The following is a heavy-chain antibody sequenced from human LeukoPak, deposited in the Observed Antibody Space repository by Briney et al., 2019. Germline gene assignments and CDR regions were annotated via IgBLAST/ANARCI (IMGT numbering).Heavy chain of an antibody. V-gene: IGHV4-59*08. J-gene: IGHJ4*02. D-gene: IGHD3-10*01. CDR3: AAGEYGSGSYYSDY. CDR1: GGSISSYY. CDR2: IYYSVST. Sequence: PSETLSLTCTVSGGSISSYYWSWIRQPPGKGLEWIGYIYYSVSTNYNPSLNIRVTISVDTSKNQFSLRLNSVTAADTAVYYCAAGEYGSGSYYSDYWAREPWSPSPQ.